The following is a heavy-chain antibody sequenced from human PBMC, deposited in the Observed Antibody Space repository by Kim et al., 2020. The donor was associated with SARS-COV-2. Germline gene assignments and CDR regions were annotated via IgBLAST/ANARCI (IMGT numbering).Heavy chain of an antibody. V-gene: IGHV4-39*07. CDR1: GGSISSSSYY. D-gene: IGHD3-16*02. CDR2: IYYSGST. Sequence: SETLSLTCTVSGGSISSSSYYWGWIRQPPGKGLEWIGSIYYSGSTYSNPSLKSRATISVDTSKNQFSLMLSSVTAAVTAVYFCATDAGGVGEFSFPTFDPWGQGTLVTVSS. CDR3: ATDAGGVGEFSFPTFDP. J-gene: IGHJ5*02.